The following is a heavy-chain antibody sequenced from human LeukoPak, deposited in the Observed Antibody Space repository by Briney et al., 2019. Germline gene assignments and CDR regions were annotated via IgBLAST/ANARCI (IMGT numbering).Heavy chain of an antibody. J-gene: IGHJ6*02. Sequence: GAPVKVSCKASGYTFTSYYMHWVRQAPGQGLEWMGIINPSGGSTSYAQKFQGRVTMTRDTSTSTVYMELSSLRSEDTAVYFCARDVPYSSGWSYYYYYGMDVWAQGTTVTVSS. V-gene: IGHV1-46*01. CDR3: ARDVPYSSGWSYYYYYGMDV. CDR2: INPSGGST. D-gene: IGHD6-19*01. CDR1: GYTFTSYY.